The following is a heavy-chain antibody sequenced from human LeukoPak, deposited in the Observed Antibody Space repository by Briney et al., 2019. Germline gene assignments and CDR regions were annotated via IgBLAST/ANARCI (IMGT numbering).Heavy chain of an antibody. CDR2: ISYGGSNK. D-gene: IGHD1-26*01. CDR1: GFTFSSYA. CDR3: ARVRAIGDYYYYYGMDV. J-gene: IGHJ6*02. V-gene: IGHV3-30-3*01. Sequence: GGSLRLSCAASGFTFSSYAMHWVRQAPGKGLEWVAVISYGGSNKYYADSVKGRFTISRDNSKNTLYLQMNSLRAEDTAVYYCARVRAIGDYYYYYGMDVWGQGTTVTVSS.